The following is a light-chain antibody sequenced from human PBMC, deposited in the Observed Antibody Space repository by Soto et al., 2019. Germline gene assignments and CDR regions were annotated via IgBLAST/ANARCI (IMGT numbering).Light chain of an antibody. CDR2: DVS. Sequence: QSVLTQPASVSGSPGQSITISCTGTSSDVGGYNYVSWYQQHPGKAPKLMLYDVSNRPSGVSNRFSGSKSGNSASPTISGLQAEDEADYYCSSYASSSTYVFGTGNKVTVL. V-gene: IGLV2-14*03. J-gene: IGLJ1*01. CDR3: SSYASSSTYV. CDR1: SSDVGGYNY.